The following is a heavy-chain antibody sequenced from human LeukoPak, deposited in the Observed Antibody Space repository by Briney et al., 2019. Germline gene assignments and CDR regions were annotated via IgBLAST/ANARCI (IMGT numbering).Heavy chain of an antibody. CDR1: GGSISSSSYY. CDR2: ICYSGST. D-gene: IGHD6-13*01. V-gene: IGHV4-39*01. J-gene: IGHJ4*02. Sequence: SETLSLTCTVSGGSISSSSYYWGWVRQPPGRGLEWIGSICYSGSTYYNPSLKSRVTISVDASKNQFSLKLSSVTAADTAVYYCTRQFSSPFDYWGQGTLVTVSS. CDR3: TRQFSSPFDY.